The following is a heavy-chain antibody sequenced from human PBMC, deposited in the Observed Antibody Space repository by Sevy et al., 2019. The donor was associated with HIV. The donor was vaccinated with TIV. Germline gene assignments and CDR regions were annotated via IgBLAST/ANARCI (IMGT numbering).Heavy chain of an antibody. D-gene: IGHD2-15*01. Sequence: GGSLRLSCAASGFTFTNYAMHWVRQPPGKGLEWVSAICCRDSSTYYPDSVKGRFSIFKHDSKNTLYLQMNGLRPEDMDVYYCAKVRGGSTYGAIDFWGQGTLVTVSS. CDR1: GFTFTNYA. V-gene: IGHV3-23*05. J-gene: IGHJ4*02. CDR3: AKVRGGSTYGAIDF. CDR2: ICCRDSST.